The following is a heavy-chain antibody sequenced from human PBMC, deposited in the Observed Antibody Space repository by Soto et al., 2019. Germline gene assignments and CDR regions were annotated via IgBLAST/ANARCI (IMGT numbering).Heavy chain of an antibody. V-gene: IGHV1-2*02. Sequence: ASVKVSCKASGYTFTGYYMHWVRQAPGQGLEWMGWINPNSGGTNYAQKFQGRVTMTRDTSISTAYMELSRLRSDDTAVYYCVKVWGSYRYFDYWGHGTLVTVSS. J-gene: IGHJ4*01. CDR3: VKVWGSYRYFDY. D-gene: IGHD3-16*02. CDR1: GYTFTGYY. CDR2: INPNSGGT.